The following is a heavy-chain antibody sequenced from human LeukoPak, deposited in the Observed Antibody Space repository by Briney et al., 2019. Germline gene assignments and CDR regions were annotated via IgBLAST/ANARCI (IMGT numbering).Heavy chain of an antibody. CDR1: GCTFSTYA. D-gene: IGHD1-1*01. V-gene: IGHV3-74*01. J-gene: IGHJ3*02. CDR3: AGELATGI. CDR2: ISKDGRRT. Sequence: AGSLTLSCAASGCTFSTYAMNWVRQAPGKGLVWVSCISKDGRRTYYADSVKGRLTISRDNAKSTLFLEMSSLRAEDTALYYCAGELATGIW.